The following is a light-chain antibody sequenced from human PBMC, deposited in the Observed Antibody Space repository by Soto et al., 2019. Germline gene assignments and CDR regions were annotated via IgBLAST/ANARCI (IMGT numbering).Light chain of an antibody. Sequence: EIVLTQSPDTLSLSPGERATLSCRASQSVSSTFLTWYQQKPGQAPRLLIYGASSRATGIPDRFSGSGSRTDFTLTISRLEPEDFAVYYCQQYDSSRLTFGGGTKVEIK. J-gene: IGKJ4*01. V-gene: IGKV3-20*01. CDR3: QQYDSSRLT. CDR2: GAS. CDR1: QSVSSTF.